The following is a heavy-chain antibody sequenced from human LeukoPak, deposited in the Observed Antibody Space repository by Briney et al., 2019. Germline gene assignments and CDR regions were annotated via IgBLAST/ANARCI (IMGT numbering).Heavy chain of an antibody. CDR1: SGSFSGYY. J-gene: IGHJ4*02. CDR3: ARRYCSTTRCSYFDY. D-gene: IGHD2-2*01. CDR2: INHSGST. Sequence: SETLSLTCAVYSGSFSGYYWSWIRQPPAKGLEWIGEINHSGSTNYNPSLKSRVTISVDTSKKQFSLKVSSVTATDTAVYYCARRYCSTTRCSYFDYWGQGTLVTVSS. V-gene: IGHV4-34*01.